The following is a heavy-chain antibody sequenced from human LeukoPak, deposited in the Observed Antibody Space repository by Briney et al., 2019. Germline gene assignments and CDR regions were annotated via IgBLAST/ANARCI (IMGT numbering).Heavy chain of an antibody. V-gene: IGHV1-2*02. D-gene: IGHD3-22*01. J-gene: IGHJ4*02. CDR2: INPNSGGT. CDR1: GYTFTRYY. Sequence: ASVKVSCKASGYTFTRYYMYCVRQAPGQGLEWMGWINPNSGGTNYAQKFQGRVTMTRDTSISTAYMELSRLRSDDTAVYYCARWGTYYYDSSGYNDYWGQGTLVTASS. CDR3: ARWGTYYYDSSGYNDY.